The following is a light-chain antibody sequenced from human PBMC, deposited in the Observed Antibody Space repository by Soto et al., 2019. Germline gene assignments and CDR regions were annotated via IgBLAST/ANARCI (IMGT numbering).Light chain of an antibody. CDR3: QQYNNWPRT. Sequence: EIVLTQSPVTLSLSPGERATLSCRASQSVSSRYFAWYQQKPGQAPRLLIYAASSRATGIPDRFSGSGSGTDFSLTISRLEPEDFAVYYCQQYNNWPRTFGQGTKVEIK. J-gene: IGKJ1*01. V-gene: IGKV3-20*01. CDR1: QSVSSRY. CDR2: AAS.